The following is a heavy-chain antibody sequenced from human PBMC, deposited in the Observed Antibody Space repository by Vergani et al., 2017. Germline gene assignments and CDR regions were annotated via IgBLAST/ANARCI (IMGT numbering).Heavy chain of an antibody. J-gene: IGHJ6*03. CDR3: ARSGYCAHGVCYMTYYYYMDV. D-gene: IGHD2-8*01. V-gene: IGHV3-33*08. CDR2: IWYDGSKE. CDR1: GFSFRTFS. Sequence: VDLVESGGGFVQPGGSRRLSCAASGFSFRTFSMFWVRQAPGKGLEWVAFIWYDGSKEYYADSVKGQFTISRDNSKNTLYLQMNNLRAADTAVYYCARSGYCAHGVCYMTYYYYMDVWGKGTAVTVSS.